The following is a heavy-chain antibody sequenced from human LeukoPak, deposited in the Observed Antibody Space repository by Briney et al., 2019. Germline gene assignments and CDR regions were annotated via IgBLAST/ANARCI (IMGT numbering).Heavy chain of an antibody. CDR1: GGSISGNY. D-gene: IGHD1/OR15-1a*01. CDR2: IYSSGIT. Sequence: SETLSLTCTVSGGSISGNYWSWIRQPPGKGLEWIGNIYSSGITTYNPSLKSRVTISIDTSKNQFSLKLASVTAADTAVYYRSGVWRTRFDYWGQGTLVTVSS. V-gene: IGHV4-59*01. CDR3: SGVWRTRFDY. J-gene: IGHJ4*02.